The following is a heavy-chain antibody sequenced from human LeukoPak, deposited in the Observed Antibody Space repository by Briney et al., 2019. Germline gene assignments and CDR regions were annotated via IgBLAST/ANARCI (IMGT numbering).Heavy chain of an antibody. Sequence: GGFLRLSCAASGFTFGHYAMHWVRQAPGKGLEWVSAISWNSGSIGYADSVKGRFNISRDNAKNSLYLQMNSLRAEDMAFYYQARVGSIAAAGTPDYWGQGTLVTVSS. V-gene: IGHV3-9*03. CDR1: GFTFGHYA. D-gene: IGHD6-13*01. CDR2: ISWNSGSI. J-gene: IGHJ4*02. CDR3: ARVGSIAAAGTPDY.